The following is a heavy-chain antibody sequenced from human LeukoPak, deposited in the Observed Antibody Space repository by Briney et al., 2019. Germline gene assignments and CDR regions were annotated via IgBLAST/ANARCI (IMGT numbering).Heavy chain of an antibody. CDR2: IYHSGST. CDR1: GGSISSSNW. CDR3: ARRLGNYFDY. D-gene: IGHD7-27*01. Sequence: SETLSLTCAVSGGSISSSNWWSWVREPPGKGLEWIGEIYHSGSTNYNPSLKSRVTISEDKSKNQCSLKLSSVTAADTAVYYCARRLGNYFDYWGQGNLVTVSS. V-gene: IGHV4-4*02. J-gene: IGHJ4*02.